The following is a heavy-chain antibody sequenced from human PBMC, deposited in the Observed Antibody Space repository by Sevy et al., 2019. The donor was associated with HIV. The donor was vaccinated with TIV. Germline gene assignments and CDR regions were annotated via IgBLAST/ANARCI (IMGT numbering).Heavy chain of an antibody. V-gene: IGHV3-7*01. CDR2: IKADGSDK. D-gene: IGHD3-16*01. CDR3: AHETFGRFES. CDR1: GFTFSANW. Sequence: GESLKISCAASGFTFSANWMNWVRQAPWKGLEWVANIKADGSDKHYVDSVEGRFTISRDNAKNLLFLQMNSLRVEDTAAYYCAHETFGRFESWGQGTLVTVSS. J-gene: IGHJ4*02.